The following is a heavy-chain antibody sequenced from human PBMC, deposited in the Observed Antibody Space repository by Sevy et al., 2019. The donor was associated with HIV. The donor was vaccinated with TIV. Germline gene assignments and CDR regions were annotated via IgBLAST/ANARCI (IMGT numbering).Heavy chain of an antibody. Sequence: ASVKVSCKASGNTFTVYYMYWVRQAPGQGLEWMGWINPNSGGTNYAQKFQGRVTMTSDTSINTAYMELSRLRSDDTAVYYCPRVGTIFSLLGYFDYWGQGTLVTVSS. CDR2: INPNSGGT. CDR3: PRVGTIFSLLGYFDY. J-gene: IGHJ4*02. CDR1: GNTFTVYY. D-gene: IGHD3-3*01. V-gene: IGHV1-2*02.